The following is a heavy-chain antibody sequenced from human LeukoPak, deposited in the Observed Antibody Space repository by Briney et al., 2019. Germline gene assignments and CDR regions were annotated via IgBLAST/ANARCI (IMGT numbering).Heavy chain of an antibody. J-gene: IGHJ5*02. D-gene: IGHD2-2*01. CDR3: ARQARYCSSTSCYFWFDP. Sequence: GGSLRLSCAASGFTFSSYGMHWVRQAPGKGLEWVAVIWYDGSNKYYADSVKGRFTISRDNSENTLYLQMNSLRAEDTAVYYCARQARYCSSTSCYFWFDPWGQGTLVTVSS. CDR2: IWYDGSNK. V-gene: IGHV3-33*01. CDR1: GFTFSSYG.